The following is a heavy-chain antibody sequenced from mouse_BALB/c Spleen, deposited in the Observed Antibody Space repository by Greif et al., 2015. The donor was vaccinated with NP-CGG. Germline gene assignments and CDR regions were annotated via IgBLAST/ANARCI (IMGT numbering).Heavy chain of an antibody. CDR3: ARGDARGWFAY. Sequence: VQLQQSGAELVKPGASVKLSCTASGFNIKDTYMHWVKQRPEQGLEWIGRIDPANGNTKYDPKFQGKATITADTSSNTAYLQLSSLTSEDTAVYYCARGDARGWFAYWGQGTLVTVSA. CDR1: GFNIKDTY. V-gene: IGHV14-3*02. J-gene: IGHJ3*01. D-gene: IGHD3-3*01. CDR2: IDPANGNT.